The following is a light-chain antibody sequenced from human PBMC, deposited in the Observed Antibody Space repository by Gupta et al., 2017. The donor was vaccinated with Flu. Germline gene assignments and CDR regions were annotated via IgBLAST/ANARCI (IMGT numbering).Light chain of an antibody. V-gene: IGKV1-39*01. CDR1: QTINSY. CDR2: GAS. CDR3: QESYMTHQN. Sequence: DIQMTQSPSSLSASVGDRVTITCRASQTINSYLNWYQHKPGKAPKLLIFGASSLQSGVPSRFSGTGSGTDFTLTISRLQPEDFATYYRQESYMTHQNFGPRTMLEIK. J-gene: IGKJ2*01.